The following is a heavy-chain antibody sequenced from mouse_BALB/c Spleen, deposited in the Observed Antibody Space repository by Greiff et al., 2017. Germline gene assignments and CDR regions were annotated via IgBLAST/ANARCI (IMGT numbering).Heavy chain of an antibody. CDR2: IWGGGST. CDR3: AIIYYYGSSQYYYAMDY. V-gene: IGHV2-6-5*01. Sequence: VKLMESGPGLVAPSQSLSITCTVSGFSLTDYGVSWIRQPPGKGLEWLGVIWGGGSTYYNSALKSRLSISKDNSKSQVFLKMNSLQTDDTAMYYCAIIYYYGSSQYYYAMDYWGQGTSVTVSS. D-gene: IGHD1-1*01. CDR1: GFSLTDYG. J-gene: IGHJ4*01.